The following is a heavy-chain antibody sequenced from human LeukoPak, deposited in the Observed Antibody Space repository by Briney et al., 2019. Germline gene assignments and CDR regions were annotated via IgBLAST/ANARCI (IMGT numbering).Heavy chain of an antibody. D-gene: IGHD2-2*01. CDR3: ARVIVVVPIGVYHYYAMDV. V-gene: IGHV4-31*03. J-gene: IGHJ6*02. CDR2: IYYSGST. CDR1: GDSISTGGYY. Sequence: PSQTLSLTCTVSGDSISTGGYYWAWIRPHRERGLEWTGYIYYSGSTHYNPSLQSRVTISVDTSKNQFSLNLNSVTAADTAVYYCARVIVVVPIGVYHYYAMDVWGQGTTVTVSS.